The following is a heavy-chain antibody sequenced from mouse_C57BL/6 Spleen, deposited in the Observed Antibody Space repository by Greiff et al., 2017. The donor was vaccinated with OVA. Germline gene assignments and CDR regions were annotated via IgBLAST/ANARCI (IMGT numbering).Heavy chain of an antibody. J-gene: IGHJ1*03. Sequence: EVMLVESGGGLVKPGGSLKLSCAASGFTFSDYGMHWVRQAPEKGLEWVAYISSGSSTIYYADTVKGRFTISRDNAKNTLFLQMTSLRSEDTAMYDCARSYYEDWYFDVWGTGTTVTVSS. CDR3: ARSYYEDWYFDV. V-gene: IGHV5-17*01. CDR1: GFTFSDYG. CDR2: ISSGSSTI. D-gene: IGHD1-1*01.